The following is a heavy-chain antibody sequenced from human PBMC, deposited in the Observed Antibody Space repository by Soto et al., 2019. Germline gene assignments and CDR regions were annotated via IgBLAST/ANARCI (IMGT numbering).Heavy chain of an antibody. Sequence: ASVKVSCKASGYTFTSYGISWVRQAPGQGLEWMGWISAYNGNTNYAQKPQGRVTMTTDTSTSTAYMELRSLRSDDTAVYYCARQGTIYYYDSSRYYNDYWGQGTLVTVSS. CDR3: ARQGTIYYYDSSRYYNDY. V-gene: IGHV1-18*04. D-gene: IGHD3-22*01. CDR1: GYTFTSYG. J-gene: IGHJ4*02. CDR2: ISAYNGNT.